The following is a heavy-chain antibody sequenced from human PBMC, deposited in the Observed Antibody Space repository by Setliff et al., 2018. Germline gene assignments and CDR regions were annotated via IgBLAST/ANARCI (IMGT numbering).Heavy chain of an antibody. CDR3: ARHFYPPDFFAR. V-gene: IGHV4-39*01. D-gene: IGHD3-3*01. CDR1: GVDVIERLYY. J-gene: IGHJ4*02. CDR2: RYYTGTT. Sequence: PSETLSLTCSASGVDVIERLYYWSWVRQSPGKGLEWIGSRYYTGTTFYNPSLESRVAVSLDASEKKFSLNLRSVTTADTAVYYCARHFYPPDFFARWGQGLLVTVSS.